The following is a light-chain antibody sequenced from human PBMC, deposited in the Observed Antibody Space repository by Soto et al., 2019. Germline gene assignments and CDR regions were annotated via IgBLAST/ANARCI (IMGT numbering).Light chain of an antibody. CDR3: AAWDDSLNGVV. V-gene: IGLV1-44*01. CDR1: SSNIGSYT. CDR2: SNN. Sequence: QSVLTQPPSASETPGQRVTVSCSGSSSNIGSYTVNWYQQLPGTAPELRIYSNNQRPSGVPDRFSGSKSGTSASLAISGLQSEDEADYYCAAWDDSLNGVVFGGGTKLTVL. J-gene: IGLJ2*01.